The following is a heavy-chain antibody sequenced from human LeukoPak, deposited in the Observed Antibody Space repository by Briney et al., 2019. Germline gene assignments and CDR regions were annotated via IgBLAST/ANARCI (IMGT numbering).Heavy chain of an antibody. Sequence: GGSLRPSCAASGFTFSRYWMSWVRQAPGKGLEWVSGISWNSGSIGYADSVKGRFTISRDNAKNSLYLQMNSLRAEDTALYYCAKERSSSWSKGSFDYWGQGTLVTVSS. CDR2: ISWNSGSI. CDR1: GFTFSRYW. J-gene: IGHJ4*02. CDR3: AKERSSSWSKGSFDY. D-gene: IGHD6-13*01. V-gene: IGHV3-9*01.